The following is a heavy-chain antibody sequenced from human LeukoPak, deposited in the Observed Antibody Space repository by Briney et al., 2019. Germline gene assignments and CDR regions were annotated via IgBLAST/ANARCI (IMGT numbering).Heavy chain of an antibody. D-gene: IGHD3-10*01. V-gene: IGHV3-30-3*01. CDR2: ISYDGSNK. J-gene: IGHJ4*02. Sequence: GGSLRLSCAASGFTFSHYAMHWVRQAPGKGLEWVAVISYDGSNKYYADSVKGRFTISRDNSKNTLYLQMNSLRGEDTAVYYCARVVPYGSGHHFEYWGQGTLVTVSS. CDR3: ARVVPYGSGHHFEY. CDR1: GFTFSHYA.